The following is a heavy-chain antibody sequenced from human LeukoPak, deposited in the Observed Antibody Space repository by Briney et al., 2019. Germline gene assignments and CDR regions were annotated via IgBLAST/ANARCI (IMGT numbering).Heavy chain of an antibody. Sequence: SETLSLTCAVYGGSFSGYYWSWIRLPPGKGLEWIGEINHSGSTNYNPSLKSRVTISVDTSKNQFSLKLSSVTAADTAVYYCAVTVVTGSGEADYWGQGTLVTVSS. CDR2: INHSGST. V-gene: IGHV4-34*01. CDR1: GGSFSGYY. J-gene: IGHJ4*02. CDR3: AVTVVTGSGEADY. D-gene: IGHD2-21*02.